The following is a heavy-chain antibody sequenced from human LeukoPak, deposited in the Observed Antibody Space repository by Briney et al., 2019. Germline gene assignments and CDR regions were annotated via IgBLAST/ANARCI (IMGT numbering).Heavy chain of an antibody. Sequence: SETLSLTCTVSGGSISSGSYYWSWIRQPAGKGLEWIGRIYTSGSTNYNPSLKSRVTISVDTTKNQFSLKLSSVTPEDTAVYYCARDITMFRGVIIWGQGTLVTVSS. J-gene: IGHJ4*02. CDR1: GGSISSGSYY. V-gene: IGHV4-61*02. D-gene: IGHD3-10*01. CDR2: IYTSGST. CDR3: ARDITMFRGVII.